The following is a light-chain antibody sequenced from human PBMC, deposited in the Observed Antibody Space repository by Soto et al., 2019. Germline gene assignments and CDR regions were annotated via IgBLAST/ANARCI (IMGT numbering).Light chain of an antibody. Sequence: EIVLTQSPATLSLSPGARATLACTASQSVSSALPWFQPTPGQLPGLLTYAPSPRVTGLPDRFSGSGPRTDFTRPTRSLEPEDFPVYYCQQRSNWPLTSGPGTKVD. J-gene: IGKJ3*01. CDR1: QSVSSA. CDR3: QQRSNWPLT. CDR2: APS. V-gene: IGKV3D-11*02.